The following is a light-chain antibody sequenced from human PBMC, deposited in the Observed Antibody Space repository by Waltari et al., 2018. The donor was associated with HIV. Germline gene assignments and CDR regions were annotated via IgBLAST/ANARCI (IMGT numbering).Light chain of an antibody. V-gene: IGKV1-39*01. J-gene: IGKJ4*01. CDR3: QQTYSTPLT. CDR1: QSISTY. CDR2: ATS. Sequence: DIQMTQSPSSLSASIGDRVTITCRASQSISTYLNWYQHKPGRAPNLLIYATSTLQSGVPSRFSGSGSGTDFTLTISSLQPEDSATYYCQQTYSTPLTFGGGTKVEIK.